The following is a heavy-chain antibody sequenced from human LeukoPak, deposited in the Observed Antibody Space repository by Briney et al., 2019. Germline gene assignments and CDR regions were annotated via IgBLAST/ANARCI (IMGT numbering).Heavy chain of an antibody. CDR3: ARGKVGSGYVT. J-gene: IGHJ5*02. D-gene: IGHD5-12*01. V-gene: IGHV4-34*01. CDR2: INHSGST. Sequence: SETLSLTCAVYGGSFSGYYWSWIRQPPGKGLEWIGEINHSGSTNYNPSLKSRVTISVDTSKNQFSLKLSSVTAADTAVYYCARGKVGSGYVTWGQGTLVTVSS. CDR1: GGSFSGYY.